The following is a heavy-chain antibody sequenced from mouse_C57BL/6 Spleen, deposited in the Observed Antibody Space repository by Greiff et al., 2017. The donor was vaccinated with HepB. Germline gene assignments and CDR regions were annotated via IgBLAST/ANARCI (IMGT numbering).Heavy chain of an antibody. V-gene: IGHV1-19*01. CDR1: GYTFTDYY. CDR3: ARNYSHYFDY. Sequence: VHVKQSGPVLVKPGASVKMSCKASGYTFTDYYMNWVKQSHGKSLEWIGVINPYNGGTSYNQKFKGKATLTVDKSSSTAYMELNSLTSEDSAVYYCARNYSHYFDYWGQGTTLTVSS. CDR2: INPYNGGT. J-gene: IGHJ2*01. D-gene: IGHD2-12*01.